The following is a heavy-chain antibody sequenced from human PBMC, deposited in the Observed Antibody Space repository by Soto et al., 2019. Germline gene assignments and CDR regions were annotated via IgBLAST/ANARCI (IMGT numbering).Heavy chain of an antibody. CDR2: IIPIFGTA. Sequence: GASVKVSCKASGGTFSSYAISWVRQAPGQGLEWMGGIIPIFGTANYAQKFQGRVTITADKSTSTAYMELSSLRSEDTAVYYCARAKKIYDYVWGSYRSYYYYGMDVWGQGTTVTVSS. CDR1: GGTFSSYA. CDR3: ARAKKIYDYVWGSYRSYYYYGMDV. J-gene: IGHJ6*02. V-gene: IGHV1-69*06. D-gene: IGHD3-16*02.